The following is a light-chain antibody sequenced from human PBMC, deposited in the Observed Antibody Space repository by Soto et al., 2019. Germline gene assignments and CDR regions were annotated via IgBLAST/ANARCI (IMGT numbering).Light chain of an antibody. Sequence: EIVLTQSPGTLSLSPWEIATLSCRASQSVPSTYFAWYQQKSGQPPRLLISGTSNRATGIPDRFSGSGSGRDFTLTISRLEPEDFAVYFCQQFGNSPWTFGQGTKVDIK. V-gene: IGKV3-20*01. J-gene: IGKJ1*01. CDR2: GTS. CDR1: QSVPSTY. CDR3: QQFGNSPWT.